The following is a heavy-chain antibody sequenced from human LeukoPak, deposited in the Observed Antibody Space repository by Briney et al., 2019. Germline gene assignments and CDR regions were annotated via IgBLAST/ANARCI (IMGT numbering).Heavy chain of an antibody. Sequence: GGSLRLSCAASGFTFSSYGMHWVRQAPGKGLEWVAVISYDGSNKYYADSVKGRFTISRDNSKNTLYLQMNSLRAEDTAVYYCACLSESHYYDSSGYYYGTGPAADYWGQGTLVTVSS. J-gene: IGHJ4*02. CDR1: GFTFSSYG. CDR2: ISYDGSNK. D-gene: IGHD3-22*01. CDR3: ACLSESHYYDSSGYYYGTGPAADY. V-gene: IGHV3-30*03.